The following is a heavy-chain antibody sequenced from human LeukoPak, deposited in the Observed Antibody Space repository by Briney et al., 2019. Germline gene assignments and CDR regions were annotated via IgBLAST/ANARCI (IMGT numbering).Heavy chain of an antibody. CDR2: ISAYNGNT. J-gene: IGHJ5*02. V-gene: IGHV1-18*01. CDR1: GYTFTSYG. CDR3: ARGAAGSNELVPVHSYNWFDP. Sequence: ASVKVSCKASGYTFTSYGISWVRQAPGQGLEWMGWISAYNGNTNYAQKLQGRVTMTTDTSTSTAYMELRSLRSDDTAVYYCARGAAGSNELVPVHSYNWFDPWGQGTLVTVSS. D-gene: IGHD6-6*01.